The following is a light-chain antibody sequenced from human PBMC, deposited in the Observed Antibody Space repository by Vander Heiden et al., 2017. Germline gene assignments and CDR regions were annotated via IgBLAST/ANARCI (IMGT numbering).Light chain of an antibody. CDR2: DAA. CDR3: QQRSNGPLLT. V-gene: IGKV3-11*01. CDR1: HSVISY. J-gene: IGKJ4*01. Sequence: IVLTQFPATLSLSPVERATLSCRAGHSVISYVAWYQQKPVQAPRLLIYDAATRSTGSPATCIGSGSGTDFTITISSLEPEDFAVYYCQQRSNGPLLTFGGGTKVEIK.